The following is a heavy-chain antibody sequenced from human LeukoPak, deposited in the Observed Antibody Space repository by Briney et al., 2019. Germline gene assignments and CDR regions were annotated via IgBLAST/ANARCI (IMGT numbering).Heavy chain of an antibody. V-gene: IGHV3-30*04. CDR2: ISYDGSNK. CDR3: ARDRTRYCSGGSCYPDY. D-gene: IGHD2-15*01. CDR1: GFTFSSYA. J-gene: IGHJ4*02. Sequence: GSLRLSCAASGFTFSSYAMHWVRQAPGKGLEWVAVISYDGSNKYYADSVKGRFTISRDNSKNTLYLQMNSLRAEDTAVYYCARDRTRYCSGGSCYPDYWGQGALVTVSS.